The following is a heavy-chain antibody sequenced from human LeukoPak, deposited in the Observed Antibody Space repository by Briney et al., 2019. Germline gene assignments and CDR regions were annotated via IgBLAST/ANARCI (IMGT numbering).Heavy chain of an antibody. CDR1: GYTFTGYY. D-gene: IGHD2-15*01. CDR3: ARDPSGGIFDY. J-gene: IGHJ4*02. Sequence: GASVKVSCEASGYTFTGYYMHWVRQAPGQGLEWMGWINPNSGGTNYAQKFQDRVTMTRDTSISTVYMELSRLRFDDTAVCYCARDPSGGIFDYWGQGTLVTVSS. CDR2: INPNSGGT. V-gene: IGHV1-2*02.